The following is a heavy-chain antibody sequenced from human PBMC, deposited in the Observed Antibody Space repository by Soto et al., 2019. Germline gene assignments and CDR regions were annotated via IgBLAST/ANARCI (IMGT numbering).Heavy chain of an antibody. CDR2: TGHTGGT. Sequence: QVQLQQSGPGLVKPSGTLSLTSFVSGDSINNTYWWSWVRQTPEKGLEWIGGTGHTGGTGYMPDLRGRINLSVATSKKQFSVKLTSVSAEDTDVYFCARAIYCTIGNYWDDFHRYNIDICGEETEVTVSS. CDR1: GDSINNTYW. D-gene: IGHD2-8*01. V-gene: IGHV4-4*02. J-gene: IGHJ6*04. CDR3: ARAIYCTIGNYWDDFHRYNIDI.